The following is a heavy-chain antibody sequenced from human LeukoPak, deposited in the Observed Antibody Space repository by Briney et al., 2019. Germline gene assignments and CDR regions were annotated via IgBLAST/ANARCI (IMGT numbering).Heavy chain of an antibody. CDR1: GFTFISYS. D-gene: IGHD2/OR15-2a*01. CDR3: ARGSMALDY. J-gene: IGHJ4*02. Sequence: GGSLRLSCAASGFTFISYSMNWVRQAPGRRLEWLSYITSDNSTIYYADSVKGRFTISRDNAKNSVFLQMNSLRAEDTAVYYCARGSMALDYWGQGTLATVSS. CDR2: ITSDNSTI. V-gene: IGHV3-48*01.